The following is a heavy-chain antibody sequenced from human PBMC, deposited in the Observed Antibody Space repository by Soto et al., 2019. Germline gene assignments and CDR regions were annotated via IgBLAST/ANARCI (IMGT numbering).Heavy chain of an antibody. CDR1: GFTFSNAW. CDR3: TTGPIADCSGGSCYQDYYYGMDV. CDR2: IKSKTDGGTT. V-gene: IGHV3-15*01. Sequence: GGSLRLSCAASGFTFSNAWMSWVRQAPGEGLEWVGRIKSKTDGGTTDYAAPVKGRFTISRDDSKNTLYLQMNSLKTEDTAVYYCTTGPIADCSGGSCYQDYYYGMDVWGQGTTVTVSS. D-gene: IGHD2-15*01. J-gene: IGHJ6*02.